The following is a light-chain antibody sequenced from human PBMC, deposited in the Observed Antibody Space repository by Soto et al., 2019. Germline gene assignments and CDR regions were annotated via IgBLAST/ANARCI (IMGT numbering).Light chain of an antibody. CDR1: QSVANKY. J-gene: IGKJ4*01. CDR2: DAS. Sequence: EIVLTQSPGTLSLSPGDRATLSCRASQSVANKYLAWYQQKPGQAPRFLMYDASSRATGIQDRFSGSGSGTDFTLTISRLEPEDFAVYYCEQYGSTPLTFGGGTKVEIK. CDR3: EQYGSTPLT. V-gene: IGKV3-20*01.